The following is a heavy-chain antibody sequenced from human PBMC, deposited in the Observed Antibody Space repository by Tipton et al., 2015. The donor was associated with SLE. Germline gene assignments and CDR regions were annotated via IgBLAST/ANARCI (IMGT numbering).Heavy chain of an antibody. CDR2: INPSGGST. Sequence: QVQLVQSGAEVKKPGASVKVSCKASGYTFTSYYMHWVRQAPGQGLEWMGIINPSGGSTSYAQKFQGRVTMTRDTSTSTVYMELSSLRSEDTAVYYCARVYTEERFLEWPSQSPFDYWGQGTLVTVSS. CDR3: ARVYTEERFLEWPSQSPFDY. V-gene: IGHV1-46*01. CDR1: GYTFTSYY. D-gene: IGHD3-3*01. J-gene: IGHJ4*02.